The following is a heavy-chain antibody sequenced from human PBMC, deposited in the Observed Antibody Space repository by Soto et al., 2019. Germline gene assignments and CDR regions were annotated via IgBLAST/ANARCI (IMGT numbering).Heavy chain of an antibody. CDR1: GFTFTSSA. D-gene: IGHD2-21*01. V-gene: IGHV1-58*01. J-gene: IGHJ3*02. Sequence: GASMKVSCKASGFTFTSSAVQWVRQARGQRLEWIGWIVVGSGNTNYAQKFQERVTITRDMSTSTAYMELSSLRSEDTAVYYCAAVGDTVGPDAFDIWGQGTMVTVSS. CDR3: AAVGDTVGPDAFDI. CDR2: IVVGSGNT.